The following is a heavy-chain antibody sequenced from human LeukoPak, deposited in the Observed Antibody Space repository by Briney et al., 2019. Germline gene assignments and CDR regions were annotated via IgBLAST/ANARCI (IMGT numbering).Heavy chain of an antibody. D-gene: IGHD6-13*01. CDR2: IYYSGST. V-gene: IGHV4-59*01. J-gene: IGHJ4*02. Sequence: SETLSLTCTVSGGSISSYYWSWIRQPPGKGLEWIGYIYYSGSTNYNPSLKSRVTISVDTSKNQFSLKLSSVTAADTAVYYCARHPAAGKTPPDYWGQGTLVTASS. CDR1: GGSISSYY. CDR3: ARHPAAGKTPPDY.